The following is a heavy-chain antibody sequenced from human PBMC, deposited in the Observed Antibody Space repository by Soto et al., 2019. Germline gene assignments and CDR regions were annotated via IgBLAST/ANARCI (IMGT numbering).Heavy chain of an antibody. Sequence: GGSLRLSCAASGFTFSSYGMHWVRQAPGKGLEWVAVIWYDGSNKYYADSVKGRFTISRDNSKNTLYLQMNSLRAEDTAVYYCARDNGYSSSSADYWGQGTLVTVSS. J-gene: IGHJ4*02. CDR2: IWYDGSNK. CDR1: GFTFSSYG. V-gene: IGHV3-33*01. D-gene: IGHD6-6*01. CDR3: ARDNGYSSSSADY.